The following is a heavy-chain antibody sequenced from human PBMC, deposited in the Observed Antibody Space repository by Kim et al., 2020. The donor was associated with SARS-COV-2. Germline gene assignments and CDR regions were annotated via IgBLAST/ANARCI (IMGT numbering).Heavy chain of an antibody. CDR1: GFTFSSYA. D-gene: IGHD3-3*01. CDR2: ISGSGGST. Sequence: GGSLRLSCAASGFTFSSYAMSWVRQAPGKGLEWVSAISGSGGSTYYADSVKGRFTISRDNSKNTLYLQMNSLRAEDTAVYYCAKDHYDFWSGYDQTFDYWGQGTLVTVSS. V-gene: IGHV3-23*01. J-gene: IGHJ4*02. CDR3: AKDHYDFWSGYDQTFDY.